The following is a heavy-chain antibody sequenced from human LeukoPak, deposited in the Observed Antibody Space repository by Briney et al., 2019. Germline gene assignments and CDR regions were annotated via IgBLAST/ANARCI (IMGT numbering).Heavy chain of an antibody. V-gene: IGHV3-23*01. Sequence: GGSLRLSCAASGFTFSSYAMNWARQAPGKGLEWVLAISGGGDTIYYTDSVKGRFSISRDNSKNTLYLQMNSLRVDDTAVYYCAKGTATPGYLDYWGQGTLVTVST. CDR3: AKGTATPGYLDY. CDR2: ISGGGDTI. D-gene: IGHD1-1*01. CDR1: GFTFSSYA. J-gene: IGHJ4*02.